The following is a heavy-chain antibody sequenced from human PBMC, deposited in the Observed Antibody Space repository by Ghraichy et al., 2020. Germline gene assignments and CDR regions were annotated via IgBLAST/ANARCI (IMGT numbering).Heavy chain of an antibody. Sequence: GGSLRLSCAASGFTFSNYAMTWVRQAPGKGLRWVSGIGRNDRNTYYADSVKGRFSISRDNSKNTLYLQMNSLRAEDTAIYFCAKERLPYGSGTHDYWGQGTLVTVSS. V-gene: IGHV3-23*01. CDR1: GFTFSNYA. J-gene: IGHJ4*02. CDR3: AKERLPYGSGTHDY. D-gene: IGHD3-10*01. CDR2: IGRNDRNT.